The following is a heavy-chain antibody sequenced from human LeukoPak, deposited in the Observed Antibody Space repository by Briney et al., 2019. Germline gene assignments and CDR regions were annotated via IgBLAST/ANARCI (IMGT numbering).Heavy chain of an antibody. D-gene: IGHD1-26*01. CDR1: GGSISSYY. J-gene: IGHJ4*02. CDR3: ARGQVGASD. CDR2: IYKSGST. V-gene: IGHV4-59*01. Sequence: SEALSLTCTVSGGSISSYYWSWIRQPPGKGLEWIGYIYKSGSTNYKPSLKSRVTISVDTSKNQFSLKLSSVTAADTAVYYCARGQVGASDWGQGTLVTVSS.